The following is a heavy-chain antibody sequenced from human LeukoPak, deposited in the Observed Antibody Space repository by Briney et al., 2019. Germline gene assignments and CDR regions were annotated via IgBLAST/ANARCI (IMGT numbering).Heavy chain of an antibody. Sequence: AASVKVSCKASGYTFTGYYMHWVRQAPGQGLEWMGWINPNSGGTNYAQKFQGRVTMTRDTSISTAYMELSRLRSDDTAVYYCARDIVATKNLDYWGQGTLVTVSS. CDR3: ARDIVATKNLDY. J-gene: IGHJ4*02. V-gene: IGHV1-2*02. D-gene: IGHD5-12*01. CDR1: GYTFTGYY. CDR2: INPNSGGT.